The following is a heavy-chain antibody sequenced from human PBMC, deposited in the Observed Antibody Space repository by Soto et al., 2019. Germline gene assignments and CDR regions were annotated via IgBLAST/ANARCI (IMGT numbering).Heavy chain of an antibody. J-gene: IGHJ4*02. CDR2: LYWNGIE. CDR1: GFSLSSSGES. V-gene: IGHV2-5*01. CDR3: AHGDPLDFHS. D-gene: IGHD3-3*01. Sequence: SGPTLVNPTQTLTLTCTFSGFSLSSSGESVGWIRQPPGKALEWLALLYWNGIERYSPSLKSRLTVFKDASKSQVVLTMTNMDPVDTATYFCAHGDPLDFHSWGKGTLFTVPS.